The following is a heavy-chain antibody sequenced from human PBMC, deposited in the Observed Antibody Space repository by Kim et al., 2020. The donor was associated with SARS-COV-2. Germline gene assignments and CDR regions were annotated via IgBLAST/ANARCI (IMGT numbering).Heavy chain of an antibody. D-gene: IGHD4-4*01. J-gene: IGHJ4*02. Sequence: GGSLRLSCAASGFIFASDVMSWVRQAPGKGLEWVSGIDSSGTKTYYTGSVKGRFTISRDNSKNTLFLQMNSLRAEDTAIYYCARSPYSNSYYRLDWGQGTLVTVSS. CDR3: ARSPYSNSYYRLD. V-gene: IGHV3-23*05. CDR1: GFIFASDV. CDR2: IDSSGTKT.